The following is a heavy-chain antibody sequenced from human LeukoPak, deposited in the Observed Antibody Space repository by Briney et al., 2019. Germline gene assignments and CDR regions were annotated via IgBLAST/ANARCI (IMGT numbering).Heavy chain of an antibody. CDR3: ARLPIVVVITEDDY. CDR1: GFTFSSYA. CDR2: IKQDGSEK. V-gene: IGHV3-7*01. J-gene: IGHJ4*02. Sequence: PGGSLRLSCAASGFTFSSYAMSWVRQAPGKGLEWVANIKQDGSEKYYVDSVKGRFTISRDNAKNSLYLQMNSLRAEDTAVYYCARLPIVVVITEDDYWGQGTLVTVSS. D-gene: IGHD3-22*01.